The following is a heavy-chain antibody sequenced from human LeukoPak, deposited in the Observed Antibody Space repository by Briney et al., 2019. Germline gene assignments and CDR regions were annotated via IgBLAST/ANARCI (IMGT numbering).Heavy chain of an antibody. D-gene: IGHD2-8*02. Sequence: LETLSLTCAVYGGSFSGYYWSWIRQPPGKGLEWIGEINHSGSTNYNPSLKSRVTISVDTSNNQFSLKLSSVTAADTAVYYCARGYWGHAFDIWGQGTMVTVSS. CDR1: GGSFSGYY. CDR2: INHSGST. CDR3: ARGYWGHAFDI. J-gene: IGHJ3*02. V-gene: IGHV4-34*01.